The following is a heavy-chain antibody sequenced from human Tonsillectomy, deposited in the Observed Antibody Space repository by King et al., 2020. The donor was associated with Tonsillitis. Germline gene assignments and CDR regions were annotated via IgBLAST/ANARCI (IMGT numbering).Heavy chain of an antibody. CDR1: GGSISSYY. J-gene: IGHJ4*02. V-gene: IGHV4-59*01. D-gene: IGHD3-16*01. CDR2: IYYSGST. Sequence: QLQESGPGLVKPSETLSLTCTVSGGSISSYYWSWIRQPPGKGLEWFGYIYYSGSTNYNPSLKSRVTISVDTSKNQFSLKLSSVTAADTAVYYCARARGYYFDYWGQGTLVTVSS. CDR3: ARARGYYFDY.